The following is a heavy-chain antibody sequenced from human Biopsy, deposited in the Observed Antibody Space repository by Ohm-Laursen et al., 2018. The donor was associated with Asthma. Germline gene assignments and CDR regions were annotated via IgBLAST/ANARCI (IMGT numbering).Heavy chain of an antibody. CDR1: GYTFTSYG. CDR2: ISAYNGNT. CDR3: ARTYYDFLTGQVNDAFAI. Sequence: ASVKVSCKASGYTFTSYGISWVRQAPGQGLEWMGWISAYNGNTNYAQKLQGRVTMTTDTSTSTAYMELRSLRSDDTAVYYCARTYYDFLTGQVNDAFAIWGQGTTVTVSS. D-gene: IGHD3-9*01. V-gene: IGHV1-18*04. J-gene: IGHJ3*02.